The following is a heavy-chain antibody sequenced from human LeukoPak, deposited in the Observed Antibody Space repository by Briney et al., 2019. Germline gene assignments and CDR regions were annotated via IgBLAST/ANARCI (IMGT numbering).Heavy chain of an antibody. D-gene: IGHD3-3*01. J-gene: IGHJ6*03. CDR1: GGSIRSSSYY. Sequence: PSETLSLTXTVSGGSIRSSSYYWGWIRQPPGKGLEWIGSIYYSGSTYYNPSLKSRVTISVDTSKNQFSLKLSSVTAADTAVYYCARQRYDFWSGYYTDYYYYYYMDVWGKGTTVTVSS. V-gene: IGHV4-39*01. CDR3: ARQRYDFWSGYYTDYYYYYYMDV. CDR2: IYYSGST.